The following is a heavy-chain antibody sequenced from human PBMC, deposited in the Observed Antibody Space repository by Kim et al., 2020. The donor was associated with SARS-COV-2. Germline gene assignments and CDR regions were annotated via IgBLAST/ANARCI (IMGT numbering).Heavy chain of an antibody. Sequence: GGSLRLSCAASGLTFSTFAMSWVRQAPGKGLEWVSTISNSGTRTYYVDSVKGRFTISRDNSKNTLYLQMNNLRAEDTASYYCVRVPCTGDNCYDFNWFDPWGQGTLVIVSS. CDR3: VRVPCTGDNCYDFNWFDP. J-gene: IGHJ5*02. D-gene: IGHD2-21*01. CDR2: ISNSGTRT. V-gene: IGHV3-23*01. CDR1: GLTFSTFA.